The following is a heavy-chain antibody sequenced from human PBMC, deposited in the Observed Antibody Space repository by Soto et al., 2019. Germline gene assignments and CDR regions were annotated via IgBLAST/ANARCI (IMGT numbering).Heavy chain of an antibody. V-gene: IGHV4-30-4*01. CDR3: ARVPVRCAPSGYGMDV. J-gene: IGHJ6*02. CDR2: IYYSGST. Sequence: PSETLSLTCTVSGGSISSGDYYWSWIRQPPGKGLEWIGYIYYSGSTYYNPSLKSRVTISVDTSKNQFSLKLSSVTAADTAVYYCARVPVRCAPSGYGMDVWGQGTTVTGSS. CDR1: GGSISSGDYY. D-gene: IGHD1-1*01.